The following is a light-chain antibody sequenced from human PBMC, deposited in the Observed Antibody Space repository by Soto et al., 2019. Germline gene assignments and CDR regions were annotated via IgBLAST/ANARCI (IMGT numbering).Light chain of an antibody. CDR1: QSVSSSY. J-gene: IGKJ1*01. CDR2: GAS. V-gene: IGKV3-20*01. Sequence: ESVLTQSPGTLSLSPEEKDTLSCRASQSVSSSYLAWYQQKSGQAPRLLIYGASSRATGIPDRFSGSGSGTDFTLTVSRLEPEDFAVYYCQQFGSSSWTFGQGTKV. CDR3: QQFGSSSWT.